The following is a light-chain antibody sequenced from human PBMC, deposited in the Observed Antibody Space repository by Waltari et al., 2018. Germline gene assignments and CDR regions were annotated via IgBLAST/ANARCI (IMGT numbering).Light chain of an antibody. CDR1: QSLLHGNGLNY. Sequence: DIVMTQSPLSLPVTPGEPASISCRSSQSLLHGNGLNYLDWYLQKPGQPPQLLIYLGSNRASGVPDRISGSGSGTDFTLKISRVEADDVGVYYCMQALQTPFIFGPGTKLDVK. V-gene: IGKV2-28*01. CDR3: MQALQTPFI. J-gene: IGKJ3*01. CDR2: LGS.